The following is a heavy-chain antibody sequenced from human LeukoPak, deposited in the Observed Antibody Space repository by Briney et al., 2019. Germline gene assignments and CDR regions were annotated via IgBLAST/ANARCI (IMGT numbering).Heavy chain of an antibody. CDR3: VQDWAWGAFGY. J-gene: IGHJ4*02. CDR1: GFTFNNYA. V-gene: IGHV3-23*01. CDR2: ITPDAGRT. D-gene: IGHD7-27*01. Sequence: GGSLRLSCAASGFTFNNYAMNWVRQAPGKGLEWVSGITPDAGRTYYADSVKGRFTIYRDNSKNTVYLQMNSLGAEDTAVYYCVQDWAWGAFGYWGQGTLVTVSS.